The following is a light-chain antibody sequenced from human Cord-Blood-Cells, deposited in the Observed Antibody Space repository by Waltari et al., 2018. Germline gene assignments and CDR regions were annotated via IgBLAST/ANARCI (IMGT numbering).Light chain of an antibody. Sequence: RATINCKSSQSVLYSSNNKNYLAWYQQKPGQPPKLLIYWASTRESGVPDRFSGSGSGTDFTLTISSLQAEDVAVYYCQQYYSTPWTFGQGTKEEIK. V-gene: IGKV4-1*01. CDR1: QSVLYSSNNKNY. J-gene: IGKJ1*01. CDR2: WAS. CDR3: QQYYSTPWT.